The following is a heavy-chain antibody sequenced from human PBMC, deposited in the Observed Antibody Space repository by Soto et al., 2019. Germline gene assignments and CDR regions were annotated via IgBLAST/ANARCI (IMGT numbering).Heavy chain of an antibody. CDR1: GGAMTSDHYY. J-gene: IGHJ5*02. CDR3: ARFCSGGSCFNWFDP. Sequence: KTSETLSLTCTVSGGAMTSDHYYWSWVRQHPVKGLEWIGYIYYSGTTYYNPSLKSRVTISIDTSENQFSLELSSMTAADTAVYYCARFCSGGSCFNWFDPWGQGTLVTVSS. CDR2: IYYSGTT. V-gene: IGHV4-31*03. D-gene: IGHD2-15*01.